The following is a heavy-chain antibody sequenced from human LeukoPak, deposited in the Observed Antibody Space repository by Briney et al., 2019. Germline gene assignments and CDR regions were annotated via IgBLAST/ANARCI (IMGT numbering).Heavy chain of an antibody. D-gene: IGHD3-22*01. J-gene: IGHJ4*02. V-gene: IGHV3-30*02. CDR1: VFTFSSYG. CDR3: AKVLYYYDSSGYLYDF. CDR2: IRYDGSNK. Sequence: GRSLRLSCAASVFTFSSYGMHWVRQAPGKGLEWVAFIRYDGSNKYYADSVKGRFTISRDNSKNTLYLQMNSLRPEDTAVYYCAKVLYYYDSSGYLYDFWGQGTLVTVSS.